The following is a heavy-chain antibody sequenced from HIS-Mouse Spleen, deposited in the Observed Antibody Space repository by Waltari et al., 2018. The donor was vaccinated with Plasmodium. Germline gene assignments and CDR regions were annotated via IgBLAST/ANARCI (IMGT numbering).Heavy chain of an antibody. CDR1: GFTFADYA. J-gene: IGHJ4*02. CDR2: ISWNSGSI. CDR3: AKDFCSGGSCLGLFDY. V-gene: IGHV3-9*01. Sequence: EVQLVESEGGLVRPCRSLSLSFAASGFTFADYAMHGVRQAPGKGLEWVSGISWNSGSIGYADSVKGRFTISRDNAKNSLYLQMNSLRAEDTALYYCAKDFCSGGSCLGLFDYWGQGTLVTVSS. D-gene: IGHD2-15*01.